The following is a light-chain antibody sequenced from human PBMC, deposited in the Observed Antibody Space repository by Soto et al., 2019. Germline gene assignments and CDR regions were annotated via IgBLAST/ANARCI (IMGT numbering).Light chain of an antibody. CDR3: QQRSNWPLT. CDR1: QSVRNF. V-gene: IGKV3-11*01. Sequence: EIVLTQSPATLSLSPGERATLSCRASQSVRNFLVWHQQKPGQAPRLLIYDTYNRAAGIPARFSGSGSGTDFTLTISSLEPEDFAVYYCQQRSNWPLTFGGGTKVDIK. CDR2: DTY. J-gene: IGKJ4*01.